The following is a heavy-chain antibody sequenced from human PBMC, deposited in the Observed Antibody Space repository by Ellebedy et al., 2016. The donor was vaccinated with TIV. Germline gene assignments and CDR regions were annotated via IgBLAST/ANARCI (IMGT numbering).Heavy chain of an antibody. CDR3: ARDRTGTTFDY. D-gene: IGHD1-7*01. J-gene: IGHJ4*02. V-gene: IGHV4-39*07. CDR1: GGSISSSSYX. CDR2: IYFSGST. Sequence: SETLSLTCTVSGGSISSSSYXWVWIRQPPGKGLEWIGRIYFSGSTYYNPSLKSRVTISVDTSKNQFSLKLSSVTAADTAVYYCARDRTGTTFDYWGQGTLVTVSS.